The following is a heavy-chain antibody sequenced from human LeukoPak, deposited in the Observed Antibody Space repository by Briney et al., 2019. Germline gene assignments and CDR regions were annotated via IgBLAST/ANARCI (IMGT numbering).Heavy chain of an antibody. CDR1: GFTFSSYW. Sequence: GGSLRLSCAASGFTFSSYWMTWVRQAPGKGLEWVSFIRNDGSEKYYVDSVKGRFTISRDNAKTSLYLQMNSLRAEDTAVYYCARYRSRDVYSSSWYGWGMDVWGQGTTVTVSS. D-gene: IGHD6-13*01. V-gene: IGHV3-7*01. CDR2: IRNDGSEK. CDR3: ARYRSRDVYSSSWYGWGMDV. J-gene: IGHJ6*02.